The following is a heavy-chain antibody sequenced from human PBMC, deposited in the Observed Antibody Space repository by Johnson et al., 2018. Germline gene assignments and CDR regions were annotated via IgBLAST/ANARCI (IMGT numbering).Heavy chain of an antibody. CDR1: GFTFSNAW. CDR3: TTDRYYYDACYI. CDR2: IKSKTDGGTT. Sequence: EVQLVESGGGLVKPGGSLRLSCAASGFTFSNAWMSWVRQAPGKGLEWVGRIKSKTDGGTTDYAAPVKGRFTISRDDSKNTLYLQMNSLKTEDTAVYYCTTDRYYYDACYIWGQGTMVTVSS. J-gene: IGHJ3*02. V-gene: IGHV3-15*01. D-gene: IGHD3-10*01.